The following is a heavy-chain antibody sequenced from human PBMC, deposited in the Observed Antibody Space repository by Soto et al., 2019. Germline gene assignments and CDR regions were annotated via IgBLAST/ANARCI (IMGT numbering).Heavy chain of an antibody. Sequence: QVQLVQSGAEVKKPGSSVKVSCKASGGTFSSYAISWVRQAPGQGLEWMGGIIPIFGTANYAQKFQGRVTITADESTSTAYMELSSLRSEDTAVYYCARWTYYYGSGSYRNYGMVVWGQGTTVTVSS. V-gene: IGHV1-69*01. CDR3: ARWTYYYGSGSYRNYGMVV. J-gene: IGHJ6*02. CDR1: GGTFSSYA. CDR2: IIPIFGTA. D-gene: IGHD3-10*01.